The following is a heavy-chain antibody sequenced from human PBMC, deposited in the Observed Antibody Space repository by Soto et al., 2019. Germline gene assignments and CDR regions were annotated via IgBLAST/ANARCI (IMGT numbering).Heavy chain of an antibody. CDR2: IYSGGST. CDR1: GFTVSSNY. V-gene: IGHV3-53*01. D-gene: IGHD2-21*01. Sequence: PGGSLRISCAASGFTVSSNYMSWARQAPGKGLEWVSVIYSGGSTYYADSVKGRFTISRDNSKNTLYLRMNSLRAEDTAVYYCARVQGAQLWWSPNYYYYGMDVWGQGTTVTVSS. CDR3: ARVQGAQLWWSPNYYYYGMDV. J-gene: IGHJ6*02.